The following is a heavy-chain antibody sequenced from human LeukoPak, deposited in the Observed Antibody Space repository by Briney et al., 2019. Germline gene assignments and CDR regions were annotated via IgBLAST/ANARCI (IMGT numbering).Heavy chain of an antibody. CDR3: ARENTDILTGYYLDY. V-gene: IGHV3-53*01. D-gene: IGHD3-9*01. J-gene: IGHJ4*02. CDR2: IYSGGST. Sequence: PGGSLRFSCAASGFTVSSNYMSWVRQAPGKGLEWVSVIYSGGSTYYADSVKGRFTISRDNSKNTLYLQMNSLRAEDTAVYYCARENTDILTGYYLDYWGQGTLVTVSS. CDR1: GFTVSSNY.